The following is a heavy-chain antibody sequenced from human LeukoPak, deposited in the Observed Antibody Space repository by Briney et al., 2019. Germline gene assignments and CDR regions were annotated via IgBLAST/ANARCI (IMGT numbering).Heavy chain of an antibody. J-gene: IGHJ5*02. CDR3: ARDLGLRGVTNWFDP. Sequence: ASVKVSCKASGYTFTGYYMHWVRQAPGQGLEWMGIINPSGGSTSYAQKFQGRVTMTRDTSISTAYMELSRLRSDDTAVYYCARDLGLRGVTNWFDPWGQGTLVTVSS. D-gene: IGHD3-10*01. V-gene: IGHV1-46*01. CDR2: INPSGGST. CDR1: GYTFTGYY.